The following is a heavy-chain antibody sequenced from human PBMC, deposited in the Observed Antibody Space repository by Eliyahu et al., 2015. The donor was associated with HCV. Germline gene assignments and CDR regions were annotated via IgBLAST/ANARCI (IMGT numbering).Heavy chain of an antibody. V-gene: IGHV1-3*01. Sequence: EVKKPGASVKVSCKASGYTFTSYAMHWVRQAPGQRLEWMGWINAGNGNTKYSQKFQGRVTITRDTSASTAYMELSSLRSEDTAVYYCARGGGSGSPNYYYYGMDVWGQGTTVTVSS. CDR1: GYTFTSYA. CDR3: ARGGGSGSPNYYYYGMDV. J-gene: IGHJ6*02. CDR2: INAGNGNT. D-gene: IGHD3-10*01.